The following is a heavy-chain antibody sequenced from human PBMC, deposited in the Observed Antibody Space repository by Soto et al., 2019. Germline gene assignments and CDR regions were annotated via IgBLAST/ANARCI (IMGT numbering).Heavy chain of an antibody. CDR1: GGSITSHSHY. D-gene: IGHD2-2*01. J-gene: IGHJ4*02. V-gene: IGHV4-39*01. CDR3: ASPTRTRTY. Sequence: SETLCLPCIVSGGSITSHSHYWGWIRQSPGKGLEWIGSLFYTGTSYYNPSLRGRVTISVDTSRSQFSLKLTSVTAADTAMYYCASPTRTRTYWGQGTLVTVS. CDR2: LFYTGTS.